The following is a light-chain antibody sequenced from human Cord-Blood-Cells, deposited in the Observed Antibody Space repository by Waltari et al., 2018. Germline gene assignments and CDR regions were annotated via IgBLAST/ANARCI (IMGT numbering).Light chain of an antibody. J-gene: IGLJ3*02. Sequence: QSVLTQPPSVSGAPGQRVTISCPGSSSHIGAGSDVPWYHQLPGTAPKLLIYGNSNRPSGVPDRFSGSKSGTSASLAITGLQAEDEADYYCQSYDSSLSGWVFGGGTKLTVL. V-gene: IGLV1-40*01. CDR1: SSHIGAGSD. CDR3: QSYDSSLSGWV. CDR2: GNS.